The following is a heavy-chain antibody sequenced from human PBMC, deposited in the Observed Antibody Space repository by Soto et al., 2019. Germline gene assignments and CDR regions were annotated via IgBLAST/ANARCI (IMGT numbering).Heavy chain of an antibody. CDR1: GGSISSGGYY. J-gene: IGHJ3*02. V-gene: IGHV4-31*03. CDR3: ARDPKTYSSSWYRLGAFDI. Sequence: QVQLQESGPGLVKPSQTLSLTCTVSGGSISSGGYYWSWIRQHPGKGLEWIGYIYYSGSTYYNPSLKSRVTISVDTSKNQFSLKLSSVTAADTAVYYCARDPKTYSSSWYRLGAFDIWGQGTMVTVSS. CDR2: IYYSGST. D-gene: IGHD6-13*01.